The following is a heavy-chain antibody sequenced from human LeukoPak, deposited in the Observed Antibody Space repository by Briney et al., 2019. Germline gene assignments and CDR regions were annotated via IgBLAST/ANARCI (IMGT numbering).Heavy chain of an antibody. V-gene: IGHV4-61*02. CDR3: ARDRLRYFDWLSKDAFDI. J-gene: IGHJ3*02. D-gene: IGHD3-9*01. Sequence: PSETLSLTCTVSGGSISSGSYYWSWIRQPAGKGLEWIGRIYTSGSTNYNPSLKSRVTISVDTSKNQFSLKLSSVTAADTAVYYCARDRLRYFDWLSKDAFDIWGQGTMVTVSS. CDR2: IYTSGST. CDR1: GGSISSGSYY.